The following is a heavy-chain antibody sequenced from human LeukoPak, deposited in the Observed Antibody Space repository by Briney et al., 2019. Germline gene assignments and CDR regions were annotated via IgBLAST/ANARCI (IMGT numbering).Heavy chain of an antibody. V-gene: IGHV3-15*01. Sequence: GGSLRLSCAASGFTFSNAWMSWVRQAPGKGLEWVGRIKSKTDGGTTDYAAPVKGRFTISRDDSKNTLYLQMNSLKTEDTAVYYCTTDPTIVVVVAAFFDYWGQGTLVTVSS. CDR1: GFTFSNAW. CDR2: IKSKTDGGTT. J-gene: IGHJ4*02. CDR3: TTDPTIVVVVAAFFDY. D-gene: IGHD2-15*01.